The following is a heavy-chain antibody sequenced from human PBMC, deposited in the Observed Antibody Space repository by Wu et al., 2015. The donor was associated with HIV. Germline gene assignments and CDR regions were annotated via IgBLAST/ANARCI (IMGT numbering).Heavy chain of an antibody. CDR2: INPASGST. V-gene: IGHV1-2*02. D-gene: IGHD3-10*01. J-gene: IGHJ4*02. CDR1: GYTFTAYY. CDR3: ARLWFGRNSGVPTPD. Sequence: QVQLVQSGAEVKKPGASVKVSCKASGYTFTAYYLHWVRQAPGHGLEWMGWINPASGSTILSDHFQGRVTMTRDTSISTAYMELSRLRSDDTAVYYCARLWFGRNSGVPTPDWGQGTLVTVSS.